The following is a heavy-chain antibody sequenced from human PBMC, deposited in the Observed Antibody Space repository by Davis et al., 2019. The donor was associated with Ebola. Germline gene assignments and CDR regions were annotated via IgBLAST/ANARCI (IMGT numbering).Heavy chain of an antibody. D-gene: IGHD1-26*01. J-gene: IGHJ6*02. CDR2: ISAYNGNT. CDR3: ASGTPRYYYYGMDV. Sequence: ASVKVSCKASGYTFTSYGISWVRQAPGQGLEWMGWISAYNGNTNHAQKLQGRVTMTTDTSTSTAYMELRSLRSDDTAVYYCASGTPRYYYYGMDVWGQGTTVTVSS. CDR1: GYTFTSYG. V-gene: IGHV1-18*01.